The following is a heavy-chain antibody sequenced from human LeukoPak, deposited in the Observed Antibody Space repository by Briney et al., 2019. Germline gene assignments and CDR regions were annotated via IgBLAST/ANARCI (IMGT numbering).Heavy chain of an antibody. Sequence: GALRLSCAASGFTFSDYYMSWIRQAPGKGLEWVSFITGSSRSINYADSVKGRFTISRDNGKSSMYMQMNSLRAEDTAVYFCARVVYRYGYAFDIWGQGTVVTVSS. J-gene: IGHJ3*02. D-gene: IGHD5-18*01. CDR2: ITGSSRSI. V-gene: IGHV3-11*06. CDR3: ARVVYRYGYAFDI. CDR1: GFTFSDYY.